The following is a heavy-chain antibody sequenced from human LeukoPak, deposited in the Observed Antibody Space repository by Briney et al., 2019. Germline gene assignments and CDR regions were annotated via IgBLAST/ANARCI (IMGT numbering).Heavy chain of an antibody. D-gene: IGHD3-3*01. CDR1: GFAFSNYA. J-gene: IGHJ4*02. V-gene: IGHV3-23*01. CDR3: VRGQFFSFDY. CDR2: ISGGGGTT. Sequence: PGGSLRLSCAASGFAFSNYAMNWVRQAPGRGLEWVSTISGGGGTTHYADSVKGRFIISRDNSKNTLYLQMNSLRVEDTAVYYCVRGQFFSFDYWGQGTLVTVSS.